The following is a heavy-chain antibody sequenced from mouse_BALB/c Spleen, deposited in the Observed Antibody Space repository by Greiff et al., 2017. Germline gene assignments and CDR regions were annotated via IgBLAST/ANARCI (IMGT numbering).Heavy chain of an antibody. D-gene: IGHD3-2*01. V-gene: IGHV1-5*01. Sequence: VQLKQSGTVLARPGASVKMSCKASGYSFTSYWMHWVKQRPGQGLEWIGAIYPGNSDTSYNQKFKGKAKLTAVTSASTAYMELSSLTNEDSAVYYCTREDSSGRPDYWGQGTTLTVSS. CDR2: IYPGNSDT. J-gene: IGHJ2*01. CDR1: GYSFTSYW. CDR3: TREDSSGRPDY.